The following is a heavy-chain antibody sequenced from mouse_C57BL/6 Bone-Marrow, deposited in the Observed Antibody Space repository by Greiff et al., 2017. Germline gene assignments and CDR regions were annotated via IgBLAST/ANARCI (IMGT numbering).Heavy chain of an antibody. J-gene: IGHJ4*01. CDR1: GFTFSSYA. CDR2: ISDGGSYT. CDR3: ARDGYYAMDY. Sequence: EVKLMESGGGLVKPGGSLTLSCAASGFTFSSYAMSWVRQTPEKRLEWVATISDGGSYTYYQDNVKGRFTISRDNAKNNLYLQMSHLKSEDTAMYYGARDGYYAMDYWGQGTSVTVSS. V-gene: IGHV5-4*01.